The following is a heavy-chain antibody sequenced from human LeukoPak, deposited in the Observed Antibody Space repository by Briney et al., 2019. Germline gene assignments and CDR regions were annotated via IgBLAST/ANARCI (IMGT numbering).Heavy chain of an antibody. V-gene: IGHV3-23*01. J-gene: IGHJ4*02. CDR3: AKDKSVITTFDY. Sequence: QTGGSLRLSCAASGFTFSSYAMSWVRQAPGKGLEWVSAISGSGGSTYYADSVKGRFAISRDNSKNTLYLQMNSLRAEDTAVYYCAKDKSVITTFDYWGQGTLVTVSS. CDR2: ISGSGGST. D-gene: IGHD3-22*01. CDR1: GFTFSSYA.